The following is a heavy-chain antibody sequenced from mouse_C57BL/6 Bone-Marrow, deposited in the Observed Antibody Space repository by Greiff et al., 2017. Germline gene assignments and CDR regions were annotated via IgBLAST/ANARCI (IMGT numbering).Heavy chain of an antibody. D-gene: IGHD2-2*01. Sequence: QVQLKQSGAELARPGASVKLSCKASGYTFTSYGISWVKQRTGQGLEWIGEIYPRSGNTYYNEKFKGKATLTADKSSSTAYMALRSLTSEDSAVYFCARCGYHGGFAYWGQGTLVTVSA. CDR1: GYTFTSYG. CDR2: IYPRSGNT. CDR3: ARCGYHGGFAY. J-gene: IGHJ3*01. V-gene: IGHV1-81*01.